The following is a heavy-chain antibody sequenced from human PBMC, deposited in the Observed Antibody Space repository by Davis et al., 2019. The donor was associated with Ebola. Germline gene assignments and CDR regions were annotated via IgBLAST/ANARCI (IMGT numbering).Heavy chain of an antibody. CDR1: GGTFSSYA. Sequence: SVKVSCKASGGTFSSYAISWVRQAPGQGLEWMGGIIPIFGTANYAQKFQGRVTITADESTSTAYMELSSLRSEDTAVYYCAAAIFGVVIIPYYYYGMDVWGQGTTVTVSS. J-gene: IGHJ6*02. D-gene: IGHD3-3*01. CDR3: AAAIFGVVIIPYYYYGMDV. V-gene: IGHV1-69*13. CDR2: IIPIFGTA.